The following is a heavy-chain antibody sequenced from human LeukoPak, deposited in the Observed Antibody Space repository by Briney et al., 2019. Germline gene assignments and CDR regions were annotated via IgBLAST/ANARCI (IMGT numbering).Heavy chain of an antibody. V-gene: IGHV3-49*04. D-gene: IGHD6-13*01. J-gene: IGHJ6*02. CDR3: TREGAAAAYGMDV. CDR1: GFTFGDCA. Sequence: PGGSLRLSCTASGFTFGDCAVSWVRRAPGRGLEWVGLIRRRAFGETADYAASVKGRFTISRDDSKSIAYLQMNSLKTEDTAVYYCTREGAAAAYGMDVWGQGTTVTVSS. CDR2: IRRRAFGETA.